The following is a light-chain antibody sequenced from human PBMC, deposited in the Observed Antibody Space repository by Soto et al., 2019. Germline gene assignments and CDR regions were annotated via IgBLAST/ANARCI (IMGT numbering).Light chain of an antibody. V-gene: IGLV2-14*03. CDR2: DVN. CDR1: SSDIGAYNF. CDR3: TSWTTSTTMI. J-gene: IGLJ2*01. Sequence: QSALTQPASVSGSPGQSFTISCNGTSSDIGAYNFVSYYQQHPGKAPKLMLYDVNIRPSGVSNRFSGSKSGNPASLTISGLQAEDEADYYCTSWTTSTTMIFGGGTKLTVL.